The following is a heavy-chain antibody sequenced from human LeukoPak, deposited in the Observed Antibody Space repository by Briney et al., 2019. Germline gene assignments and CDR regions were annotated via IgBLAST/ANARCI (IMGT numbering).Heavy chain of an antibody. CDR3: ARDWTTRYYYYMDV. D-gene: IGHD3/OR15-3a*01. CDR1: KFTFSRHRYT. Sequence: GGSLRLSCAASKFTFSRHRYTMNWVRQAPGKGLEWVSSISSTSSYIYYADSVKGRFTISRDNAKNSLYLQMNSLRAEDTAVYYCARDWTTRYYYYMDVWGKGTTVTVSS. V-gene: IGHV3-21*01. CDR2: ISSTSSYI. J-gene: IGHJ6*03.